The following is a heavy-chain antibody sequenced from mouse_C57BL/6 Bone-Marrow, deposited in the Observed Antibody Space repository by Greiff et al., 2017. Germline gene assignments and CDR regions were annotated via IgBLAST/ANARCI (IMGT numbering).Heavy chain of an antibody. CDR2: IDPENGDT. J-gene: IGHJ3*01. V-gene: IGHV14-4*01. D-gene: IGHD2-4*01. CDR3: LYYNYEAWFAY. Sequence: VQLQQSGAELVRPGASVTLSCTASGFNIKDDYMHWVKQRPEQGLEWIGWIDPENGDTEYASKFQGKATITADTSSNTAYLQRSSLTSEDTAVYYCLYYNYEAWFAYWGQGTLVTVSA. CDR1: GFNIKDDY.